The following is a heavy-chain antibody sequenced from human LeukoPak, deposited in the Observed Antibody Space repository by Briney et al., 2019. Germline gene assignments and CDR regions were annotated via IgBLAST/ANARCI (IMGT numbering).Heavy chain of an antibody. CDR1: GYTFTGYY. Sequence: ASVKVSCKASGYTFTGYYMHWVRQAPGQGLEWMGWINPNSGGTNYAQKFQGRVTITRDTSISTAYMELSSLRSDDTAVYYCARAVSGSLYGDFDFWGQGTLVTVSA. V-gene: IGHV1-2*02. CDR3: ARAVSGSLYGDFDF. CDR2: INPNSGGT. D-gene: IGHD1-26*01. J-gene: IGHJ4*02.